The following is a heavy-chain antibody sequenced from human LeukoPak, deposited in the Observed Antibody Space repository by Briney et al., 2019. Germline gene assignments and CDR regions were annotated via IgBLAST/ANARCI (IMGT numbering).Heavy chain of an antibody. CDR2: ISDDGSKK. J-gene: IGHJ6*02. Sequence: PGRSLRLSCEASGFTFSTYGMHWVRQAPGKGLEWVAVISDDGSKKYYADSVKGRFTISRDNSKNTLYVQMNSLRVEDTAVYYCAKDPGDSSGYGGVGYFGMDVWGQGTTATVSS. D-gene: IGHD3-22*01. CDR1: GFTFSTYG. V-gene: IGHV3-30*18. CDR3: AKDPGDSSGYGGVGYFGMDV.